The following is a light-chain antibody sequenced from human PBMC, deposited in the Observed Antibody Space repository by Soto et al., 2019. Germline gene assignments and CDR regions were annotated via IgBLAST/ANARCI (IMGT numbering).Light chain of an antibody. CDR3: SSYTTSGTPV. V-gene: IGLV2-14*01. CDR1: SSDVGGYNY. J-gene: IGLJ3*02. CDR2: EVS. Sequence: QSALTQPASVSGSPGQSITISCTGTSSDVGGYNYLSWYQQNPGKAPKVMIYEVSNRPSGVSNRFSGSKPGNTASLTISGLQAEDEADYYCSSYTTSGTPVFGGGTKVTVL.